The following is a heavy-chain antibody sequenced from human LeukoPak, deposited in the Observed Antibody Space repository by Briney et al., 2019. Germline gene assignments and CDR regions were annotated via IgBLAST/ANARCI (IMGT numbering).Heavy chain of an antibody. D-gene: IGHD3-3*01. J-gene: IGHJ5*02. CDR3: ARHEYYDFWSGYLSGNWFDP. CDR2: IYHSGST. V-gene: IGHV4-30-2*01. CDR1: GGSISSGGYS. Sequence: SETLSLTCAVSGGSISSGGYSWSWIRQPPGKGLEWIGYIYHSGSTYYNPSLKSRVTISVDRSKNQFSLKLSSVTAADTAVYYCARHEYYDFWSGYLSGNWFDPWGQGTLVTVSS.